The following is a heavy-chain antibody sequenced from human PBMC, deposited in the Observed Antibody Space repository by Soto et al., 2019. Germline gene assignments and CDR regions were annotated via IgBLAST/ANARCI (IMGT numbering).Heavy chain of an antibody. D-gene: IGHD2-15*01. CDR3: TRHDVHCSGGRYYRLPMDV. CDR1: GFTVSSKY. CDR2: IQSGGSK. Sequence: ESGGGLVQPGGSLRLSCAASGFTVSSKYMSWVRQAPGKGLEWVSLIQSGGSKYYAGSVKGRFTISRDNSDNTMSLQMNSLRVEATAVYYCTRHDVHCSGGRYYRLPMDVWGKGTTVTVSA. V-gene: IGHV3-66*04. J-gene: IGHJ6*04.